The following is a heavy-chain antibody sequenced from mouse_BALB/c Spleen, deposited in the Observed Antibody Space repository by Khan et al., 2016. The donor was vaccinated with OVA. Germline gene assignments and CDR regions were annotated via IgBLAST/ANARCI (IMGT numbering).Heavy chain of an antibody. V-gene: IGHV5-6*01. CDR1: GFTFSTYG. CDR3: ARLAYYYDSEGFAY. CDR2: VSTGGGYT. Sequence: EVQLVESGGDLVKPGGSLKLSCAASGFTFSTYGMSWVRQTPDKRLEWAATVSTGGGYTYYPDSVKGRFTISRDNAKNTLYLQMSSLKSEDTAMFYCARLAYYYDSEGFAYWGQGTLVTVSA. J-gene: IGHJ3*01. D-gene: IGHD1-1*01.